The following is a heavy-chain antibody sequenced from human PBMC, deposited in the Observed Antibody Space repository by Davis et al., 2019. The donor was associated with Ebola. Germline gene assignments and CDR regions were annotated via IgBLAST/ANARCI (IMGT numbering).Heavy chain of an antibody. CDR3: ARVAYFDKSGYFPVDY. V-gene: IGHV3-48*03. CDR2: ISSSGSTI. Sequence: GESLKISCAASGFTFSSYEMNWVRQAPGQGLEWVSYISSSGSTIYYADSVKGRFTISRDNAKNSLYLQMKSLRAEDTAVYYCARVAYFDKSGYFPVDYWGQGTLVTVSS. D-gene: IGHD3-22*01. CDR1: GFTFSSYE. J-gene: IGHJ4*02.